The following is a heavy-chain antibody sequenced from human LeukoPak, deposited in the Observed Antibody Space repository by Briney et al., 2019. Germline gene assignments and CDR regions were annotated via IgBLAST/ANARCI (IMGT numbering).Heavy chain of an antibody. D-gene: IGHD6-13*01. CDR3: ARARYSSSWYPDYYYYGMDV. CDR2: INPNSGGT. V-gene: IGHV1-2*02. Sequence: ASVKVSCKASGYTFTGYYMHWVRQSPGQGLEMMGWINPNSGGTNYAQKFQGRVTMTRDTSISTAYMELRRLRYDDTAVYYCARARYSSSWYPDYYYYGMDVWGQGTTVTVSS. J-gene: IGHJ6*02. CDR1: GYTFTGYY.